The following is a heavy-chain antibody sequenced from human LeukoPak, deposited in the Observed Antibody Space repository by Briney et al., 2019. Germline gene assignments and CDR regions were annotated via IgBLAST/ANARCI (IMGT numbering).Heavy chain of an antibody. V-gene: IGHV4-59*01. J-gene: IGHJ4*02. Sequence: SETLSLTCTVSGGSISTYYWSWIRQPPGKGLEWIGYIYYSGSTNYNPSLKSQVTISVDTSKNQFSLKLSSVTAADTAVYYCARAPSAKNSSPYFFDYWGQGTLVTVSS. CDR3: ARAPSAKNSSPYFFDY. D-gene: IGHD6-6*01. CDR2: IYYSGST. CDR1: GGSISTYY.